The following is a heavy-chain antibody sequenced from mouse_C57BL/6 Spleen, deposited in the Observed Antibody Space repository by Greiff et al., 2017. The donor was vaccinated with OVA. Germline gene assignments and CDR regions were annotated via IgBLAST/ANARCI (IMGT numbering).Heavy chain of an antibody. Sequence: EVQGVESGGGLVKPGGSLKLSCAASGFTFSDYGMHWVRQAPEKGLEWVAYISSGSSTIYYADPVKGRFTISRDNAKNTLFLQMTSLRSEDTAMYYCARPFYYYGSSSFAYWGQGTLVTVSA. J-gene: IGHJ3*01. CDR1: GFTFSDYG. D-gene: IGHD1-1*01. V-gene: IGHV5-17*01. CDR3: ARPFYYYGSSSFAY. CDR2: ISSGSSTI.